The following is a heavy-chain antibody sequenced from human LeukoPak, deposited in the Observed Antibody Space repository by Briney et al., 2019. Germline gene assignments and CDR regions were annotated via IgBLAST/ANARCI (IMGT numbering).Heavy chain of an antibody. CDR3: ARVFSDCSSTSCPKYNWFDP. J-gene: IGHJ5*02. Sequence: GASVKVSCKASGGTFGSYAISRVRQAPGQGLEWMGIINPSGGSTSYAQKFQGRVTMTRDTSTSTVYMELSSLRSEDTAVYYCARVFSDCSSTSCPKYNWFDPWGQGTLVTVSS. D-gene: IGHD2-2*01. V-gene: IGHV1-46*01. CDR1: GGTFGSYA. CDR2: INPSGGST.